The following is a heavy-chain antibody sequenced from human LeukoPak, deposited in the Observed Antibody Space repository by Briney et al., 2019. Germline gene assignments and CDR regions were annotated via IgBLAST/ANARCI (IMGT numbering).Heavy chain of an antibody. D-gene: IGHD3-22*01. CDR1: GYTFTSYG. Sequence: ASVKVSCKASGYTFTSYGISWVRQAPGQGPEWMGWISAYNGNTNYAQKLQGRVTMTTDTSTSTAYMELRSLRSDDTAVYYCARDRDYYDSKGMDYFDYWGQGTLVTVSS. CDR3: ARDRDYYDSKGMDYFDY. J-gene: IGHJ4*02. V-gene: IGHV1-18*01. CDR2: ISAYNGNT.